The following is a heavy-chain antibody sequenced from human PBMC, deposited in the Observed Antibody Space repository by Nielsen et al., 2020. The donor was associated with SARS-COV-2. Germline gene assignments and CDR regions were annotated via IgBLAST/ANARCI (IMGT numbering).Heavy chain of an antibody. D-gene: IGHD4-17*01. CDR1: DNTFFSYS. CDR2: ISHNNGNV. CDR3: ARDNDYGAFDY. J-gene: IGHJ4*02. Sequence: ASVKVSCKASDNTFFSYSITWVRQAPGQGLEWMGRISHNNGNVKYAQNLQGRVTMTTDASTSTVYMELRRLRSDDTAVYYCARDNDYGAFDYWGQGTLVTVSS. V-gene: IGHV1-18*04.